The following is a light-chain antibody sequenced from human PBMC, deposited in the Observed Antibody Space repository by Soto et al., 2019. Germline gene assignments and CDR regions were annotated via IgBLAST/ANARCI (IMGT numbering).Light chain of an antibody. Sequence: SSILTQPPSVSVAPGQTATITCGGDDIGDKGVQWYQQRPGQAPLLVIYDDSDRPSGIPERYSGSNSGNTAALIISRVEAGDEADYYCQVWDSNSDPVIFGGGTKVTVL. J-gene: IGLJ2*01. CDR2: DDS. CDR1: DIGDKG. CDR3: QVWDSNSDPVI. V-gene: IGLV3-21*02.